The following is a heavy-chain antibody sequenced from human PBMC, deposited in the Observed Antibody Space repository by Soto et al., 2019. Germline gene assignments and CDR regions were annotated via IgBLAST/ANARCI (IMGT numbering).Heavy chain of an antibody. J-gene: IGHJ3*02. D-gene: IGHD5-12*01. CDR3: ATGIVTTEDAFDI. Sequence: RRLSCAASGLTFTRYAMHWVRQAPGKGLEWVSLISYDVSKKYYADSVKGRFTISRDNSKNTLFLQMSSLRTEDTAVYYCATGIVTTEDAFDIWGQGTMVTVSS. CDR2: ISYDVSKK. CDR1: GLTFTRYA. V-gene: IGHV3-30-3*01.